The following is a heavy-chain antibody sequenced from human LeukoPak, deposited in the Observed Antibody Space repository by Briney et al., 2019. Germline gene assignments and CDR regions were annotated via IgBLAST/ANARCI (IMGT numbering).Heavy chain of an antibody. CDR1: GYTFTGYY. CDR2: INPNSGGT. J-gene: IGHJ6*02. Sequence: ASVKVSCKASGYTFTGYYMHWVRQAPGQGLEWMGWINPNSGGTNYAQKFQGRVTMTRDTSISTAYMELSRLRSDDTAVYYCARGRIAAAGSYYYYYGMDVWGQGTTVTVSS. CDR3: ARGRIAAAGSYYYYYGMDV. V-gene: IGHV1-2*02. D-gene: IGHD6-13*01.